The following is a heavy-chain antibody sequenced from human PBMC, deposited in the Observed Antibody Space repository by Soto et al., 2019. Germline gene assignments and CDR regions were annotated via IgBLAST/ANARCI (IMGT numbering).Heavy chain of an antibody. D-gene: IGHD2-21*02. CDR3: ARGGDPDY. Sequence: SGSIYLTCTVSGDSISSYYWSWIRQPPGKGREWIGYIYYSGSTNYNPSLKSRVTISVDTSKNTLYLQMNNLRAEDTAVYYCARGGDPDYWGQGTLVTVSP. CDR2: IYYSGST. J-gene: IGHJ4*02. CDR1: GDSISSYY. V-gene: IGHV4-59*12.